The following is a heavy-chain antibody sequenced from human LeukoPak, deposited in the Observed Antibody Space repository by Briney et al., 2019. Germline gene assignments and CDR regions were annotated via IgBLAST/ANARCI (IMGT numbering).Heavy chain of an antibody. V-gene: IGHV3-74*01. J-gene: IGHJ4*02. D-gene: IGHD2-8*01. CDR1: GFTFSDYW. Sequence: GGSLRLSCAASGFTFSDYWMHWVRQAPGKGLVWVSQINSDASITTYADSVKGRFTISRDNGKHPLYLQMNSLRAEETAVYDCARVGPCINGACYTHFDSWGQGALVTDSP. CDR2: INSDASIT. CDR3: ARVGPCINGACYTHFDS.